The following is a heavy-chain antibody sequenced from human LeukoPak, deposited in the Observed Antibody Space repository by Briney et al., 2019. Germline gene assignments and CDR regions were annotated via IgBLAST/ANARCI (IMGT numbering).Heavy chain of an antibody. Sequence: GGSLRLSCAVSGFTVSGNYMSWVRQAPGKGLEWVSLIYSGGTSYYADSVKGRFTISRDNSKNTLYLQMNSLRAEDTAVYYCARRAGGYSHPYDYWGQGILVTVSS. D-gene: IGHD4-23*01. V-gene: IGHV3-53*01. J-gene: IGHJ4*02. CDR3: ARRAGGYSHPYDY. CDR2: IYSGGTS. CDR1: GFTVSGNY.